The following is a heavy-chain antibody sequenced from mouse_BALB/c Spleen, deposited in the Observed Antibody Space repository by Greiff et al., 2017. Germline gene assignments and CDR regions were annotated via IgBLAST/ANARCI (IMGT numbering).Heavy chain of an antibody. CDR3: ARDYYGSSYYFDY. CDR2: ISNLAYSI. Sequence: EVILVESGGGLVQPGGSRKLSCAASGFTFSDYGMAWVRQAPGKGPEWVAFISNLAYSIYYADTVTGRFTISRENAKNTLYLEMSSLRSEDTAMYYCARDYYGSSYYFDYWGQGTTLTVSS. V-gene: IGHV5-15*02. CDR1: GFTFSDYG. J-gene: IGHJ2*01. D-gene: IGHD1-1*01.